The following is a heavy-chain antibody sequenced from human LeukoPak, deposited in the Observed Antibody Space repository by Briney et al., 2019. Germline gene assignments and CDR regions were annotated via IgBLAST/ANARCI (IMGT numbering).Heavy chain of an antibody. V-gene: IGHV3-23*01. CDR3: ANDYRSGSFHDF. CDR2: ISRRDDYT. J-gene: IGHJ4*02. CDR1: GFTFSTYS. D-gene: IGHD3-10*01. Sequence: GGSLRLSCAASGFTFSTYSMNWVRQPPGKGLEWVSVISRRDDYTYYADSVKGRFTISRDNSKNTLYLQMNTLRAEDTAVYYCANDYRSGSFHDFWGQGTLVTVSS.